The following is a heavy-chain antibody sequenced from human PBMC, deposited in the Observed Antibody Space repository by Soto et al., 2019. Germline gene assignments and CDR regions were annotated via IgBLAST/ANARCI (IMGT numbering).Heavy chain of an antibody. CDR1: GGSISGDYY. Sequence: SETLSLTCTVSGGSISGDYYWRWIRQAPGKGLEWIGNIFYSGTIYYNPSLKTRATISVDTSKNQFSLKLTSVTAADTAVYYCATAATLFDTDRYYYSFEYWGQGALGT. D-gene: IGHD3-22*01. V-gene: IGHV4-30-4*01. CDR3: ATAATLFDTDRYYYSFEY. J-gene: IGHJ4*02. CDR2: IFYSGTI.